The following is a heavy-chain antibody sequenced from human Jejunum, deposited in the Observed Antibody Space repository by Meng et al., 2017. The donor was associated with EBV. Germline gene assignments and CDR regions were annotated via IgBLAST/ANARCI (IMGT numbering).Heavy chain of an antibody. J-gene: IGHJ4*02. CDR2: VSSGRDNT. Sequence: EVQLVESGGGLVQPGXXXXLSCAASGFTFNIYAMSWVRQAPGKGLEWVSAVSSGRDNTYYADSVKGRFTISRDSSKNTLYLQMNSLRAEDTAIYYCAKDLSDSGTYRKYFDYWGQGTLVTVSS. CDR1: GFTFNIYA. CDR3: AKDLSDSGTYRKYFDY. V-gene: IGHV3-23*04. D-gene: IGHD3-16*02.